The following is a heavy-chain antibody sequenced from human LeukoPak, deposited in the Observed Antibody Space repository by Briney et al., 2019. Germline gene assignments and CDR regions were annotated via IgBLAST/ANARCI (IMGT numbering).Heavy chain of an antibody. CDR3: AREAPGSGNFDF. D-gene: IGHD3-10*01. V-gene: IGHV1-2*02. Sequence: ASVKVSCKTSGYTFTYYYLHWVRQPPGQGLEWMGWFNPNSVGTNSAQKFQGRVTMTSDTSITTAYMELTSLRSDDTAVYYCAREAPGSGNFDFWGQGTLVTVSS. J-gene: IGHJ4*02. CDR1: GYTFTYYY. CDR2: FNPNSVGT.